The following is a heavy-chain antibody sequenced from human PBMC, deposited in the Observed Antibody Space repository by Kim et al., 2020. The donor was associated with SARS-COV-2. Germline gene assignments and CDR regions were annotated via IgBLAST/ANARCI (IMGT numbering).Heavy chain of an antibody. J-gene: IGHJ4*02. V-gene: IGHV3-23*01. D-gene: IGHD6-13*01. Sequence: VKGRFTISRDKSKNTLYLQMNSLRAEDTAVYYCAKDSEETVSSSWTLFDYWGQGTLVTVSS. CDR3: AKDSEETVSSSWTLFDY.